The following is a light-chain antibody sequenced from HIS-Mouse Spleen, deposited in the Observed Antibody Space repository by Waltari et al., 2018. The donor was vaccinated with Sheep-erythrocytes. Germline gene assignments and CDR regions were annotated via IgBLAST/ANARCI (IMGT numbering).Light chain of an antibody. CDR1: SSDVGGYNY. Sequence: QSALTQPASVSGSPGQSITISCTGTSSDVGGYNYVSWYQQHPGKAPKLMIYEVSNRPSGVSNRVSGSKSGNTASLTISGLQAEDEADYYCCSYAGSYTLVFGGGTKLTVL. CDR3: CSYAGSYTLV. J-gene: IGLJ2*01. CDR2: EVS. V-gene: IGLV2-14*01.